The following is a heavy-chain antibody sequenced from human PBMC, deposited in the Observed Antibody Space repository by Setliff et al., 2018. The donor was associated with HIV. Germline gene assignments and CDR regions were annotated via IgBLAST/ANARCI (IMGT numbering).Heavy chain of an antibody. D-gene: IGHD1-1*01. V-gene: IGHV4-34*12. CDR2: VLYNGGT. CDR3: RVWILRDTSDI. J-gene: IGHJ3*02. CDR1: GGSFSGNH. Sequence: PSETLSLTCTIYGGSFSGNHWSWIRQSPGNGLEWIGEVLYNGGTRYNPSLENRASMSVDTSKNQFSLKLLSVTAADTAVYYCRVWILRDTSDIWGQGTVVTVS.